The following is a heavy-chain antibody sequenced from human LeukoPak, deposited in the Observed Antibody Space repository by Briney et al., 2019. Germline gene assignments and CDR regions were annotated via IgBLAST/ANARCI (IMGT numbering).Heavy chain of an antibody. CDR3: AASDFWSGYLFDY. V-gene: IGHV1-2*02. CDR1: GYTFTGYY. D-gene: IGHD3-3*01. CDR2: INPNSGGT. Sequence: ASVKVSCKASGYTFTGYYMHWVRQAPGQGPEWMGWINPNSGGTNYAQKFQGRVTMTRDTSISTAYMELSRLRSDDTAVYYCAASDFWSGYLFDYWGQGTLVTVSS. J-gene: IGHJ4*02.